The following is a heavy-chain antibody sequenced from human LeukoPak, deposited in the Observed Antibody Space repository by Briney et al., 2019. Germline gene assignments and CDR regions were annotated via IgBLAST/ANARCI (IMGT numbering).Heavy chain of an antibody. CDR1: GFTFSSYA. CDR3: AKPAPYDFGDFLNWFDP. D-gene: IGHD4-17*01. V-gene: IGHV3-23*01. J-gene: IGHJ5*02. CDR2: ISGSGGST. Sequence: PGGSLRLSCAASGFTFSSYAMSWVRQAPGKGLEWVSGISGSGGSTYYADSVKGRFTIYRDNSKNTPYLQMNSLRAEDTAVYYCAKPAPYDFGDFLNWFDPWGQGTLVTVSS.